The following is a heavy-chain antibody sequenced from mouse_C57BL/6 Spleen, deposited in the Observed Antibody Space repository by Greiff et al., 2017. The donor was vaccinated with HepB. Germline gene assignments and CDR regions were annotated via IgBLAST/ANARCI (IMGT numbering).Heavy chain of an antibody. J-gene: IGHJ1*03. CDR2: IYPGSGNT. Sequence: QVQLQQSGAELVRPGASVKLSCKASGYTFTDYYINWVKQRPGQGLEWIARIYPGSGNTYYNEKFKGKATLTAEKSSSTAYMQLSSLTSEDSAVYICAREDSSGYGYFDVWGTGTTVTVSS. CDR1: GYTFTDYY. D-gene: IGHD3-2*02. V-gene: IGHV1-76*01. CDR3: AREDSSGYGYFDV.